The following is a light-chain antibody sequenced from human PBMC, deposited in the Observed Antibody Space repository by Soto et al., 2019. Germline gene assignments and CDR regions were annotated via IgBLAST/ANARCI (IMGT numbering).Light chain of an antibody. J-gene: IGLJ1*01. Sequence: QSALTQPRSVSGSPGQSVTISCTGTSSDVGGYNYVSWYQQHPGKAPKLMIYDVSKRPSGVPDRFSGSKSGNTASLTISGIQAEDEADYYCCSYAGSYTHFFGTGTKLTVL. CDR1: SSDVGGYNY. V-gene: IGLV2-11*01. CDR3: CSYAGSYTHF. CDR2: DVS.